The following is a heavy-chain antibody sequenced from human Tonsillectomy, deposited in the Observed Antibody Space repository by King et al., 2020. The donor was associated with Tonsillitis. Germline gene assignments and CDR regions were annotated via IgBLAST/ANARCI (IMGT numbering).Heavy chain of an antibody. J-gene: IGHJ6*02. Sequence: EVQLVESGGGLVQPGGSLKLSCAASGFTFSGSAMHWVRQASGKGLEWVGRIRSKANSYATAYAASVKGRFTISRDDSKNTAYLQMNSLKTEDTAVYYCTARPIVAAGTRPPYYYGMDVWGQGTTVTVSS. D-gene: IGHD6-13*01. V-gene: IGHV3-73*02. CDR3: TARPIVAAGTRPPYYYGMDV. CDR1: GFTFSGSA. CDR2: IRSKANSYAT.